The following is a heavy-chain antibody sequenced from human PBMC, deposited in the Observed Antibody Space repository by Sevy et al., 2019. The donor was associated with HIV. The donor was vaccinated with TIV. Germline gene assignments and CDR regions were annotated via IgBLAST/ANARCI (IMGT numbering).Heavy chain of an antibody. CDR1: GGSFSGYY. V-gene: IGHV4-34*01. D-gene: IGHD4-17*01. CDR2: INHSGST. Sequence: SETLSLTCAVYGGSFSGYYWTWIRQPPGKGLEWIGEINHSGSTNYNPTLKSRVTISVDTSKNQFSLKLSSMTAADTAVYYCARRGYGDLLYYFDYWGQGTLVTVSS. J-gene: IGHJ4*02. CDR3: ARRGYGDLLYYFDY.